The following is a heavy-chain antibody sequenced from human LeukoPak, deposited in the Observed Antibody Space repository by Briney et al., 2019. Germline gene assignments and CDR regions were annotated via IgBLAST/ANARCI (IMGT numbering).Heavy chain of an antibody. CDR2: ISYDGSNK. CDR1: GFTFSNYG. CDR3: AKVQGTYYGILTGYGVDV. D-gene: IGHD3-9*01. V-gene: IGHV3-30*18. Sequence: GGSLRLSCAASGFTFSNYGMHWVRQAPGKGLKWVAVISYDGSNKYCADSVKGRFTVSRDNSKNTLYLQMNSLRAEDTAVYYCAKVQGTYYGILTGYGVDVWGQGTTVTVSS. J-gene: IGHJ6*02.